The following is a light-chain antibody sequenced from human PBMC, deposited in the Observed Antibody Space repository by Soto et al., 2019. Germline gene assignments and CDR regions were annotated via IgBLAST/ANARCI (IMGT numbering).Light chain of an antibody. J-gene: IGKJ5*01. CDR3: QQRSNWPIT. V-gene: IGKV3D-20*02. CDR2: DAS. Sequence: EIVLTQSPGTLSLSPGERATLSCRSSQSVSSSYLAWYQQKPGQAPRLLIYDASNRATGIPARFSGSGSGTDFNLTISRLETEDFAVYYCQQRSNWPITFGQGTRLEIK. CDR1: QSVSSSY.